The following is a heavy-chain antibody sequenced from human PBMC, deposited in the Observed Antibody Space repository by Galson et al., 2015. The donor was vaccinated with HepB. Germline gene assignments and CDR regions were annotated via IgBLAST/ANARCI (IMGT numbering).Heavy chain of an antibody. J-gene: IGHJ6*02. D-gene: IGHD3/OR15-3a*01. CDR1: GGTFSSYA. CDR3: ARVKADGLYYYYYYGMDV. V-gene: IGHV1-69*13. CDR2: IIPIFGTA. Sequence: SVKVSCKASGGTFSSYAISWVRQAPGQGLEWMGGIIPIFGTANYAQKFQGRVTITADESTSTAYMELSSLRSEDTAVYYCARVKADGLYYYYYYGMDVWGQGTTVTVSS.